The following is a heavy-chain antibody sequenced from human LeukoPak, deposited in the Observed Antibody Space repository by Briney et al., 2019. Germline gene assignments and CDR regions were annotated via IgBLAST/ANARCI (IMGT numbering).Heavy chain of an antibody. V-gene: IGHV3-30*03. CDR2: ISYDGSTK. J-gene: IGHJ4*02. D-gene: IGHD3-10*01. CDR1: GFTFSRYG. Sequence: PGRSLRLSCAVFGFTFSRYGMHWVRQAPGKGLDWVAVISYDGSTKYYADSVKGRFTISRDNAKNSLYLQMNSLRAEDTAVYYCARAEGSGSSFDYWGQGTLVTVSS. CDR3: ARAEGSGSSFDY.